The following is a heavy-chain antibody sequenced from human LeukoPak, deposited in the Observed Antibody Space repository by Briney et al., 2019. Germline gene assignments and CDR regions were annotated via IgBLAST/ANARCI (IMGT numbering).Heavy chain of an antibody. V-gene: IGHV3-7*03. Sequence: GESLRLSCAAAGFTSSSYWMSWVRQAPGKGLEWVASIKKDGSEKYYVDSVKGRFTISRDNAKNSLYLQMNSLRAEDTAVYYCARGLYSSTTYYFDYWGQGTLVTVSS. CDR1: GFTSSSYW. CDR3: ARGLYSSTTYYFDY. D-gene: IGHD6-13*01. CDR2: IKKDGSEK. J-gene: IGHJ4*02.